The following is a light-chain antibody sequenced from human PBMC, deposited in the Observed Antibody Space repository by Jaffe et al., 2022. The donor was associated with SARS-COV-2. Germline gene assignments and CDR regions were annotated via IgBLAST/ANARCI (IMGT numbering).Light chain of an antibody. V-gene: IGKV4-1*01. CDR1: QSVLYSSNNKNY. J-gene: IGKJ1*01. CDR3: QQYYSSPRT. Sequence: DIVMTQSPDSLAVSLGERATINCKSSQSVLYSSNNKNYLAWYQQKPGQPPKLLIYWASTRESGVPERFSGSESGTDFTLTISSLQAEDVAVYYCQQYYSSPRTFGQGTKVEIK. CDR2: WAS.